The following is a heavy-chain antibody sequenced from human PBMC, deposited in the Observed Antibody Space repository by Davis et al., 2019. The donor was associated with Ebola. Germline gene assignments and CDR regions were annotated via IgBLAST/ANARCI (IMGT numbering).Heavy chain of an antibody. CDR1: GFTFGNYY. CDR2: IRPGGSAV. Sequence: GESLKISCAASGFTFGNYYMAWVRQAPGKGPEWVATIRPGGSAVFYVESLQGRLTISRDNAKNSLFLQLNSLRPEDTAVYYCAKDLGALGSIWGQGTLVTVSS. V-gene: IGHV3-7*03. D-gene: IGHD1-26*01. J-gene: IGHJ4*02. CDR3: AKDLGALGSI.